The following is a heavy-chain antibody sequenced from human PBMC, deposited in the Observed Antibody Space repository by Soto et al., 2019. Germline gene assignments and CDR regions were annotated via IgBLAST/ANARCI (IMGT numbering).Heavy chain of an antibody. D-gene: IGHD3-10*01. Sequence: PSQTLSLTFAISGDSVSSNSSGWNCISQSPSRGLEWLGRTYYKSKWNNDYALSVKSRITINPDTSKNQFSLHLYSVTPEDTAVYYCTGITWFRGMDVWGQGSPVSVSS. V-gene: IGHV6-1*01. CDR3: TGITWFRGMDV. CDR2: TYYKSKWNN. CDR1: GDSVSSNSSG. J-gene: IGHJ6*02.